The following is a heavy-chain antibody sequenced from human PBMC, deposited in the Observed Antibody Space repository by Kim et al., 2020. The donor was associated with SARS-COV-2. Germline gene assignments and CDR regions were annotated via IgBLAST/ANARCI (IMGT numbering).Heavy chain of an antibody. CDR3: ARHDYYKDSSGPGY. Sequence: GGSVRLSCAASGFNVGANYMSWVRQAPGKGLEWVSRLNSAGNTNYADSVKGRFTISRDDSKNTLYLQMSSLRAEDTAIYYCARHDYYKDSSGPGYWGQGT. J-gene: IGHJ4*02. CDR2: LNSAGNT. CDR1: GFNVGANY. D-gene: IGHD3-22*01. V-gene: IGHV3-66*04.